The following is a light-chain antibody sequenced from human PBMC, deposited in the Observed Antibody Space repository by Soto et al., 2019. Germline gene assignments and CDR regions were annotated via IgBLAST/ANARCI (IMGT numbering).Light chain of an antibody. J-gene: IGKJ2*01. V-gene: IGKV3-15*01. Sequence: ETVMTQSPVTLSVSPGERATLSCRASQSVAINLAWYQQRPGQAPRLLIYGASTRATVIPARFSGSGSGTEFTLTISSLQSEDFAVYYCQQYNNWPPYTFGQGTKLEIK. CDR3: QQYNNWPPYT. CDR1: QSVAIN. CDR2: GAS.